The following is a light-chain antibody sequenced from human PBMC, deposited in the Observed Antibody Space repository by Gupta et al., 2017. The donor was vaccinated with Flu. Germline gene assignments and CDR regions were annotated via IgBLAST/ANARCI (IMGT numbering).Light chain of an antibody. CDR3: MHSTCRPFT. J-gene: IGKJ4*01. Sequence: DAVMPQSPLSLPVTLGQPASISCRSSESLVYSDGDSEVSWVHQRPGPSPRLLIDKAYNRDSGVPDRSGGRGSGKVVTPTISRVEDEYVGFYYRMHSTCRPFTFGRGTKVEI. CDR2: KAY. V-gene: IGKV2-30*01. CDR1: ESLVYSDGDSE.